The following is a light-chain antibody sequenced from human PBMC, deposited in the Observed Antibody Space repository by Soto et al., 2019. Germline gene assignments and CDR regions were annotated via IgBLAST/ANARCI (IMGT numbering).Light chain of an antibody. J-gene: IGKJ4*02. Sequence: ILMTQSPATLSVSPGERATLSCRASQSVSNNLAWYQQKPGQAPRLLIYDASNRATGIPARFSGSGSGTDFTLTISSLEPEDFAVYYCQQRSNWPGFGGGTKVEIK. V-gene: IGKV3-11*01. CDR3: QQRSNWPG. CDR2: DAS. CDR1: QSVSNN.